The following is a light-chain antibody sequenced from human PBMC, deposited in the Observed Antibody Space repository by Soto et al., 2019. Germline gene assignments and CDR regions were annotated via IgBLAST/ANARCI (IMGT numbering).Light chain of an antibody. Sequence: DIQMTHSPSTLPASVGDRVTITCRASQNINSWLAWYQQKPGKAPKLLIYKASSLESGVPSRFSGSGSGTEFTLTINSLQPDDFAIYYCQQYNSYSSGTFGQGTKVDIK. J-gene: IGKJ1*01. CDR2: KAS. V-gene: IGKV1-5*03. CDR3: QQYNSYSSGT. CDR1: QNINSW.